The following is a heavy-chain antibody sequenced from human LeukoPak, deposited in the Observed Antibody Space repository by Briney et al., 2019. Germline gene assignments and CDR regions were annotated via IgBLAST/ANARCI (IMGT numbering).Heavy chain of an antibody. V-gene: IGHV4-39*01. CDR2: IYYSGST. J-gene: IGHJ4*02. CDR3: ARRPLEMPYDY. Sequence: SETLSLTCTVSGGSISSSSYYWGWIRQPPGKGLERIGSIYYSGSTYYNPSLKSRVTISVDTSKNQFSLKLSSVTAADTAVYYCARRPLEMPYDYWGQGTLVTVSS. CDR1: GGSISSSSYY. D-gene: IGHD5-24*01.